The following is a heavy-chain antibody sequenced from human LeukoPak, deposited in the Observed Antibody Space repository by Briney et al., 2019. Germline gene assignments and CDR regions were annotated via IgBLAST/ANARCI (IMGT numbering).Heavy chain of an antibody. J-gene: IGHJ6*02. CDR3: ARDEWWNQFHYHGMDV. Sequence: GGSLRLSCAASGFTFGDYAMSWVRQAPGKGLEWVSAISKISGEKFYADSVKGRFTISRDNSKNTLSLQMDSLRADDTALYYCARDEWWNQFHYHGMDVWGQGTTVTVSS. CDR1: GFTFGDYA. CDR2: ISKISGEK. V-gene: IGHV3-23*01. D-gene: IGHD1-14*01.